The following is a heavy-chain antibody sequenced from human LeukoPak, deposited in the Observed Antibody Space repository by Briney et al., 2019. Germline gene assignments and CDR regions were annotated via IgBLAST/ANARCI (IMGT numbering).Heavy chain of an antibody. Sequence: GGCLRLSCAASGFTFSSYEMNWVRQAPGKGLEWVSYISSSGSTPYYAASVKGRFTISRDNAENSLYLQMNSLRAEDTAVYYCARDRGRYYWGQGTLVTVSS. J-gene: IGHJ4*02. CDR3: ARDRGRYY. D-gene: IGHD1-26*01. V-gene: IGHV3-48*03. CDR1: GFTFSSYE. CDR2: ISSSGSTP.